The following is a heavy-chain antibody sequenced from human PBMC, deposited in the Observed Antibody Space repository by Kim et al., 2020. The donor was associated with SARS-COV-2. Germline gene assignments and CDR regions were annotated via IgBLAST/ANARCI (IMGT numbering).Heavy chain of an antibody. Sequence: ASVKVSCKVSGYTLTELSMHWVRQAPGKGLEWMGGLDPEDGETIYAQKFQGRVTMTEDTSTDTAYMELSSLRSEDTAVYYCATGSITIFGVVPSYGMDVWGQGTTVTVSS. J-gene: IGHJ6*02. D-gene: IGHD3-3*01. V-gene: IGHV1-24*01. CDR3: ATGSITIFGVVPSYGMDV. CDR1: GYTLTELS. CDR2: LDPEDGET.